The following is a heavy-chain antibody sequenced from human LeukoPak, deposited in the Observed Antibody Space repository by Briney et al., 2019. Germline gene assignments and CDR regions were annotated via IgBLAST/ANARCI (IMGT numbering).Heavy chain of an antibody. CDR1: GGSISSSSYY. V-gene: IGHV4-39*07. CDR3: ARGIAAVDVGTFIDY. J-gene: IGHJ4*02. CDR2: IYYSGST. Sequence: SETLSLTCTVSGGSISSSSYYWGWIRQPPGKGLEWIGSIYYSGSTYYNPSLKSRVTISVDTSKNQFSLKLSSVTAADTAVYYCARGIAAVDVGTFIDYWGQGTLVTVSS. D-gene: IGHD6-13*01.